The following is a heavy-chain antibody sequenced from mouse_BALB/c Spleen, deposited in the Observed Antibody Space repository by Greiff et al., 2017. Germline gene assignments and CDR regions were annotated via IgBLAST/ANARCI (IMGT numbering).Heavy chain of an antibody. J-gene: IGHJ4*01. V-gene: IGHV1-74*01. D-gene: IGHD2-14*01. Sequence: QVQLQQSGPELVKPGASVKMSCKASGYTFTSYWMNWVKQRPGRGLEWIGRIDPSDSETHYNQKFKDKATLTVDKSSSTAYIQLSSLTSEDSAVYYCARSYYRYDDADGNYAMDYWGQGTSVTVSS. CDR2: IDPSDSET. CDR3: ARSYYRYDDADGNYAMDY. CDR1: GYTFTSYW.